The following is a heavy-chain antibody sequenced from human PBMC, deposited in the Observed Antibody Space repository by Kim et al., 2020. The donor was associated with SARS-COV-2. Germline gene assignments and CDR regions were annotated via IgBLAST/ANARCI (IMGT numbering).Heavy chain of an antibody. V-gene: IGHV3-33*01. J-gene: IGHJ4*02. Sequence: GGSLRLSCAASGFTFSSYGIHWVRQAPGKGLEWVAVIWNDGSKKQYGDPVKGRFTVSRDSSKNTAFLQLNSLRAEDTAVYYCARDDVSLDYWGQGTLVTVSS. CDR3: ARDDVSLDY. CDR2: IWNDGSKK. CDR1: GFTFSSYG.